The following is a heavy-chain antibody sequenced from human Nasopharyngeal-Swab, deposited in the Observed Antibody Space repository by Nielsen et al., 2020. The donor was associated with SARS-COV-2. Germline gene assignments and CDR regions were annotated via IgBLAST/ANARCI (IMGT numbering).Heavy chain of an antibody. J-gene: IGHJ4*02. CDR2: INHSGST. CDR1: GGSFSGYY. D-gene: IGHD3-3*01. Sequence: SETLSLTCAVYGGSFSGYYWSWIRQPPGKGLEWIGEINHSGSTNYNPSLKSRVTISVDTSKNQFSLKLSSVTAEDTAVYYCARDFPTPPYYDFWSGLQLDYWGQGTLVTVSS. V-gene: IGHV4-34*01. CDR3: ARDFPTPPYYDFWSGLQLDY.